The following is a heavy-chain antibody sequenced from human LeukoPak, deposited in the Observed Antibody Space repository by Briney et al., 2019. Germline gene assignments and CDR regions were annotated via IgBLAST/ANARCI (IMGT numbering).Heavy chain of an antibody. CDR3: ARDLVAGSFDY. D-gene: IGHD6-19*01. V-gene: IGHV3-7*01. J-gene: IGHJ4*02. CDR1: GFTFNSYW. CDR2: IKEDGSEK. Sequence: GGSLRLSCAASGFTFNSYWMTWVRQAPGKGLEWVANIKEDGSEKYYVDSVKGRFTISRDNAKNSLYVQMNSLRADDTAVYYCARDLVAGSFDYWGQGTLVTVSS.